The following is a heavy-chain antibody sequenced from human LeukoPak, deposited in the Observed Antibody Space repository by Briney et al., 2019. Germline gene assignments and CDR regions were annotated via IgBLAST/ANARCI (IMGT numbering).Heavy chain of an antibody. CDR1: GFTFSSYA. V-gene: IGHV3-30*04. CDR2: ISYDGSNK. J-gene: IGHJ4*02. CDR3: AREGGSGDRYLHYFDY. D-gene: IGHD2-21*01. Sequence: GRSLRLSCAASGFTFSSYAMHWVRQAPGKGLEWVAVISYDGSNKYYADSVKGRFTISRDNSENTLYLQMNSLRAEDTAVYYCAREGGSGDRYLHYFDYWGQGTLVTVSS.